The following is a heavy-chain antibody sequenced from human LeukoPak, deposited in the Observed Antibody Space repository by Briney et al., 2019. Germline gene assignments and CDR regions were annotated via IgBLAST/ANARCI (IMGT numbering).Heavy chain of an antibody. CDR2: IRGKPYGGTT. V-gene: IGHV3-49*04. Sequence: GGSLRLSCAASGFTVSTDHMSWVRQAPGKGLEWVGFIRGKPYGGTTEYAASVKGRFTISRDDSKNIAYLQMDSLKTEDTAVYYCARGGFDYWGQGTLVTVSS. J-gene: IGHJ4*02. CDR3: ARGGFDY. D-gene: IGHD2-15*01. CDR1: GFTVSTDH.